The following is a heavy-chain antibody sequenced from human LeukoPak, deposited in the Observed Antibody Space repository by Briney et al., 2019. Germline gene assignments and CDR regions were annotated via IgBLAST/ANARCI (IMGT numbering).Heavy chain of an antibody. D-gene: IGHD3-22*01. V-gene: IGHV3-30*02. CDR2: IRYDGNNK. CDR3: VKDSTHFRVWDSYDTAGLNY. CDR1: GFTFSSYG. J-gene: IGHJ4*02. Sequence: GGSLRLSCAASGFTFSSYGMHWVRQAPGKGLERVAFIRYDGNNKYYADSVKGRFTVSRDNSKNTLYLQMNSLRAEDTAVYYCVKDSTHFRVWDSYDTAGLNYWGQGTLVTVSS.